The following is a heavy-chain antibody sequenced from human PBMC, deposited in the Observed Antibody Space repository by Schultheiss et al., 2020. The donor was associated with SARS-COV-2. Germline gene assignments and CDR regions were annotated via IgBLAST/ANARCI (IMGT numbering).Heavy chain of an antibody. J-gene: IGHJ3*02. Sequence: ASVKVSCKASGYTFTGYYMHWVRQAPGPGLEWMGWINPNNGGTNYAQKLQGRVTMTRDTSISTAYMELSRLRSDDTAVYYCARLRRERWLQFGGDAFDIWGQGTMVTVSS. CDR1: GYTFTGYY. V-gene: IGHV1-2*02. CDR3: ARLRRERWLQFGGDAFDI. D-gene: IGHD5-24*01. CDR2: INPNNGGT.